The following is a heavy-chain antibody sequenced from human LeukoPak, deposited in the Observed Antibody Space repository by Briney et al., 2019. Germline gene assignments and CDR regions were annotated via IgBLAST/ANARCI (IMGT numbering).Heavy chain of an antibody. CDR3: ARGQGCPSGKRIRDFDY. J-gene: IGHJ4*02. CDR2: MNPNSGNT. CDR1: GYTFTSYD. D-gene: IGHD1-14*01. Sequence: ASVKVSCKASGYTFTSYDINWVRQATGQGLEWMGWMNPNSGNTGYAQKFQGRVTMTRNTSISTAYMELSSLRSEDTAVYHCARGQGCPSGKRIRDFDYWGQGTLVTVSS. V-gene: IGHV1-8*01.